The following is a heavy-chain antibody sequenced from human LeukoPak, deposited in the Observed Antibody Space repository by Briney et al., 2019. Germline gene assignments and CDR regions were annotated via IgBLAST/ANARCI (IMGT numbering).Heavy chain of an antibody. V-gene: IGHV3-23*01. J-gene: IGHJ4*02. CDR2: ISGSSDIT. CDR1: GFTFSNYA. D-gene: IGHD2-15*01. CDR3: AKERYLLDY. Sequence: GGSLRLSCAASGFTFSNYAMSWVRQAPGKGLEWVSVISGSSDITYYADSVKGRFTISRDNSKNKLYLQMNSLRPEDTAVYYCAKERYLLDYWGQGTRVTVSS.